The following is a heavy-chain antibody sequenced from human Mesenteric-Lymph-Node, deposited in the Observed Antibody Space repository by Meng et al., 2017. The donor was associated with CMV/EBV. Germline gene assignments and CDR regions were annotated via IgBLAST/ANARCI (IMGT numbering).Heavy chain of an antibody. CDR2: IYSGGSA. Sequence: GESLKISCAASGFNVSRNYMNWVRQAPGKGLEWVSVIYSGGSAYYADSVKGRFTNSRDNSENTVYLQMSSLRAEDTAVYFCARIRSSWSHDVFDIWGQGTMVTVSS. CDR1: GFNVSRNY. V-gene: IGHV3-53*01. CDR3: ARIRSSWSHDVFDI. J-gene: IGHJ3*02. D-gene: IGHD6-13*01.